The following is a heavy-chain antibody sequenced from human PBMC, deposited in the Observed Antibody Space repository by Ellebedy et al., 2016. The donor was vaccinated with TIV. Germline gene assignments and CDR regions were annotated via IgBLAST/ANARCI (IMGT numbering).Heavy chain of an antibody. CDR2: KRFDGRIE. D-gene: IGHD2-2*02. CDR3: VKGRSAIAEY. Sequence: GGSLRLSCAASGFTFSTYGMHWVRQAPGKGLEWVAFKRFDGRIEYNRDSVKGRFIISRDVSKNTLYLQMNSLRSEDTAVYLCVKGRSAIAEYWGQGTLVTVSS. V-gene: IGHV3-30*02. CDR1: GFTFSTYG. J-gene: IGHJ4*02.